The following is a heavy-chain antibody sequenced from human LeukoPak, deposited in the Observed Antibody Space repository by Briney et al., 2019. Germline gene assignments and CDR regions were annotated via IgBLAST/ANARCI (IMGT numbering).Heavy chain of an antibody. D-gene: IGHD2-2*01. CDR1: GLTFSNYW. Sequence: GGSLRLSCAASGLTFSNYWMSWVRQAPGKGLEWVASIKEDGNEKYYVDSVKGRFTISRDNAKKSLYLQMNSLRAEDTAVYYCARDRSRFYYWGQGTPVTVSS. J-gene: IGHJ4*02. V-gene: IGHV3-7*01. CDR2: IKEDGNEK. CDR3: ARDRSRFYY.